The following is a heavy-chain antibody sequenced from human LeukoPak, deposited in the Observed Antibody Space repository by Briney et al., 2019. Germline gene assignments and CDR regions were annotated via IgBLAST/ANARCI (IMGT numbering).Heavy chain of an antibody. J-gene: IGHJ4*02. Sequence: ASVKVSCKASGYTFTSYGISWVRQAPGQGLEWMGWISAYNGNTNYAQKLQGRVTMTTDTSTSTAYMELRSLRSDDTAVYYCARVGPGHWSNTEIDYWGQGTLVTVSS. CDR2: ISAYNGNT. CDR1: GYTFTSYG. CDR3: ARVGPGHWSNTEIDY. D-gene: IGHD2-8*02. V-gene: IGHV1-18*01.